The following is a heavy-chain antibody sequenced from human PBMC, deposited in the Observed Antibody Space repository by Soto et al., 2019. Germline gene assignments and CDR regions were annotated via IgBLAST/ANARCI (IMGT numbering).Heavy chain of an antibody. D-gene: IGHD6-13*01. Sequence: WGPLRLSCAASGFAFLSFTMNFFRQSPCKGLEWVSTISSNSAYIYYTDALRGRFTISRDNAKNSLHLQMNSLRAEDTAVYYCTRDASRDSSARGWFDPWGPGTLVTVSS. CDR1: GFAFLSFT. V-gene: IGHV3-21*01. J-gene: IGHJ5*02. CDR3: TRDASRDSSARGWFDP. CDR2: ISSNSAYI.